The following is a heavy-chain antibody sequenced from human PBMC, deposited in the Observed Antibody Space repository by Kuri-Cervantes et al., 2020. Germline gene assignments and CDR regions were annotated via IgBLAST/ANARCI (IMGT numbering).Heavy chain of an antibody. D-gene: IGHD3-10*01. CDR2: IYTSGST. J-gene: IGHJ6*02. Sequence: SETLSLTCTVSGGSISSGSYYWSWIRQPAGKGLEWIGRIYTSGSTNYNPSLKSRVTISVDTSKNQFSLKLSSVTAADTAVYYCARAVPLYYYGSGSYRRGMDVWGQGTTVTVSS. CDR3: ARAVPLYYYGSGSYRRGMDV. V-gene: IGHV4-61*02. CDR1: GGSISSGSYY.